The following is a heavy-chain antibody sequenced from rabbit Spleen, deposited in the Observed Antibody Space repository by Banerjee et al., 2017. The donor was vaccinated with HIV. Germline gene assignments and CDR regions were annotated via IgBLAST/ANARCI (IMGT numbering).Heavy chain of an antibody. CDR1: GFSFSSSYY. Sequence: QEQVVESGGGLVKPEGSLTLTCTASGFSFSSSYYMCWVRQAPGKGLEWISCIAGSGSGFTYSATWATGRFTCSKTSSTTVTLQMTSLTVADTATYFCARDTGSSFSSYGMDLWGPGTLVTVS. CDR2: IAGSGSGFT. CDR3: ARDTGSSFSSYGMDL. D-gene: IGHD8-1*01. J-gene: IGHJ6*01. V-gene: IGHV1S45*01.